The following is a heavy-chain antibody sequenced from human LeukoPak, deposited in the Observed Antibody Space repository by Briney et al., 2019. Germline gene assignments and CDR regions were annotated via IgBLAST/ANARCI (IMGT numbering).Heavy chain of an antibody. J-gene: IGHJ4*01. CDR3: ARDNPEFGYCNGVGWDAISFDF. Sequence: PGGSLRLSCAVSGCKFDDYGMRWVRQAPGKGLEWVSGVNWDGTITAHMDSVKGRFTISKDNARNSLYLDMMTLRTEETATYYCARDNPEFGYCNGVGWDAISFDFWGHGTLVIVSS. D-gene: IGHD2-15*01. V-gene: IGHV3-20*04. CDR2: VNWDGTIT. CDR1: GCKFDDYG.